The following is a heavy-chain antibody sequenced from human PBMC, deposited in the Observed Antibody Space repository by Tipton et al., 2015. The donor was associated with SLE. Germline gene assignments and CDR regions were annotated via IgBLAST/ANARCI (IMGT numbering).Heavy chain of an antibody. CDR2: IYYSGST. Sequence: TLSLTCTVSGGSISSGGYYWSWIRQHPGKGLEWIGYIYYSGSTYYNPSLKSRVTISVDTSKNQFSLKLSSVTAADTAVYYCARARVGEQLVPNAFDIWGQGTMVTVSS. CDR3: ARARVGEQLVPNAFDI. CDR1: GGSISSGGYY. J-gene: IGHJ3*02. V-gene: IGHV4-31*03. D-gene: IGHD6-6*01.